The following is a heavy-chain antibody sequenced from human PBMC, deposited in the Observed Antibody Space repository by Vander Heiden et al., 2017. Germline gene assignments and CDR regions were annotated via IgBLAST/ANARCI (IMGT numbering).Heavy chain of an antibody. CDR1: GFTFSSYS. Sequence: EVQLVESGGGLVQPGGSLRLSCAASGFTFSSYSMNWVRQAPGKGLEWVSYISSSSSTIYYADSVKGRFTISRDNAKSSLYLQMNGLRDEDTAVYYCARVPSTEYYFDYWGQGTLVTVSS. CDR3: ARVPSTEYYFDY. CDR2: ISSSSSTI. D-gene: IGHD2-2*01. V-gene: IGHV3-48*02. J-gene: IGHJ4*02.